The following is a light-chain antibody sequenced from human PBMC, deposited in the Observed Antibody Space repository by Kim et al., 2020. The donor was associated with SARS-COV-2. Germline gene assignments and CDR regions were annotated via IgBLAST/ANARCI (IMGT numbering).Light chain of an antibody. V-gene: IGLV3-1*01. CDR2: QDS. J-gene: IGLJ1*01. CDR3: QAWDSSTYV. CDR1: KLGDKY. Sequence: SYELTQPPSVSVSPGQTASITRSGDKLGDKYACWYQQKPGQSPVLVIYQDSKRPSGIPVRFSGSNSGNTATLTISGTQAMDEADYYSQAWDSSTYVFGTGTKVTVL.